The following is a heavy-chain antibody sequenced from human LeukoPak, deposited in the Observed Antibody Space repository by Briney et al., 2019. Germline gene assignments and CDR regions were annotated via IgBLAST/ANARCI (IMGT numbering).Heavy chain of an antibody. D-gene: IGHD5-24*01. J-gene: IGHJ4*02. CDR2: IYSGGIT. Sequence: GGSLRLSCAASGFTVSSNYMSWVRQAPGKGLEWVSVIYSGGITYYADSVKGRFTISRDNPKNMLYLQMNSLRAEDTAVYYCARDPDGSNSPWGQGTLVTVSS. CDR3: ARDPDGSNSP. CDR1: GFTVSSNY. V-gene: IGHV3-66*01.